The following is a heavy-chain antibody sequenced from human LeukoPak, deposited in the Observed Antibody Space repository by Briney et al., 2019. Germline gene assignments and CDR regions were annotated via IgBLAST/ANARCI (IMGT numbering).Heavy chain of an antibody. CDR3: GRNRLGKAFDV. CDR1: GYTFTDYY. CDR2: IGPNSGDT. J-gene: IGHJ3*01. Sequence: SVKVSCKASGYTFTDYYIHWVRQAPGQGLEWMGWIGPNSGDTNYAQSFQGRVTVARDTSINTAYLELTSLRSDDTAVYYCGRNRLGKAFDVWGQGTMVIVSS. V-gene: IGHV1-2*02. D-gene: IGHD7-27*01.